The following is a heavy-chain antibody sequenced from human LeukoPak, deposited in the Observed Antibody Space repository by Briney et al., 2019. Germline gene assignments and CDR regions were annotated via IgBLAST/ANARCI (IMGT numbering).Heavy chain of an antibody. CDR2: IKQDGSEK. CDR1: GFTFSSYW. V-gene: IGHV3-7*03. J-gene: IGHJ4*02. D-gene: IGHD3-16*01. CDR3: ARDGFGTGSN. Sequence: GGSLRLSCAASGFTFSSYWMDWVRQAPGKGLEWVANIKQDGSEKNYVDSVKGRFIISRDNAKNSLYLQMNTLRADDTAVYYCARDGFGTGSNWGQGTLVTVSS.